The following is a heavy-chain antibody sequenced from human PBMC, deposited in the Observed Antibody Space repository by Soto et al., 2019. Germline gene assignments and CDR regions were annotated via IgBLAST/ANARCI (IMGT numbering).Heavy chain of an antibody. V-gene: IGHV1-69*01. Sequence: QVQLVQSGAEVKKPGSSVKVSCKASRGTFSSYAFSWVRQAPGQGLEWMGGIIPMFRTANYAQKFHGRVTITADESTRTVYMDLSGLRFEDTSVYYCARIYCPNALCYYYFDYWGQGTLVTVSS. D-gene: IGHD2-8*01. CDR1: RGTFSSYA. CDR3: ARIYCPNALCYYYFDY. CDR2: IIPMFRTA. J-gene: IGHJ4*02.